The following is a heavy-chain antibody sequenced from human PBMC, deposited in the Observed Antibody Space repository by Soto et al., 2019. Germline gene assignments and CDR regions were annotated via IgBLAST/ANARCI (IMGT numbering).Heavy chain of an antibody. CDR3: ARAIVGDDYGYY. J-gene: IGHJ4*02. CDR2: IIPILGIA. Sequence: QVQLVQSGAEVKKPGSSVKVSCKASGGTFSSYTISWVRQAPGQGLEWMGRIIPILGIANYAQKFQGRVTITADKYKSTAYMELSSLRSEDTGVYYRARAIVGDDYGYYWGQGTLVTVSS. D-gene: IGHD4-17*01. V-gene: IGHV1-69*02. CDR1: GGTFSSYT.